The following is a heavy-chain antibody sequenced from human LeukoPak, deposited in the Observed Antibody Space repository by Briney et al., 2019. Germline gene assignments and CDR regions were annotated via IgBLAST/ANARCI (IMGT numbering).Heavy chain of an antibody. CDR2: ISFSGIT. J-gene: IGHJ4*02. Sequence: PSETLSLTCTVSGGSISPYYWSWIRQPPGKGLEWLGHISFSGITHYNASLKSRVTMSVDTSRNHFSLIVSSVTAADTALYCCVRHARGTTYDYWGQGTLVTVSS. V-gene: IGHV4-59*08. CDR3: VRHARGTTYDY. D-gene: IGHD3-16*01. CDR1: GGSISPYY.